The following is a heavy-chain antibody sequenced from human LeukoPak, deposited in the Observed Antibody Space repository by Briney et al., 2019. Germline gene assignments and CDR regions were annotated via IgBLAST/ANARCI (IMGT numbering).Heavy chain of an antibody. J-gene: IGHJ4*02. CDR3: ARSSFLSGYYASFDY. D-gene: IGHD3-3*01. Sequence: GGSLRLSCAASGFTFDDYGMSWVRQAPGKGLEWVSGINWNGGSTGYADSVKVRFTISRDNAKNSLYLQRNSLRAEDTALYDCARSSFLSGYYASFDYWGQGTLVTVSS. CDR1: GFTFDDYG. CDR2: INWNGGST. V-gene: IGHV3-20*01.